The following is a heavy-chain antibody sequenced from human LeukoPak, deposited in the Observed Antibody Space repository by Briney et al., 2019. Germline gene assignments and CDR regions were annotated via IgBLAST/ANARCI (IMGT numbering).Heavy chain of an antibody. CDR1: GYTFTGYY. CDR2: INPNSGGT. D-gene: IGHD4-17*01. J-gene: IGHJ5*02. Sequence: GESLKVSCKASGYTFTGYYMHWVRQAPGQGLEWMGRINPNSGGTNYAQKFQGRVTMTRDTSISTAYMELSRLRSDDTAVYYCARDESYGDYNNWFDPWGQGTLVTVSS. CDR3: ARDESYGDYNNWFDP. V-gene: IGHV1-2*06.